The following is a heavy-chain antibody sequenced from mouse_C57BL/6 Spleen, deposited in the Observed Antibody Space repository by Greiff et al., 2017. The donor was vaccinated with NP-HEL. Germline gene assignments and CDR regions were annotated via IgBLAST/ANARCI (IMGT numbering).Heavy chain of an antibody. CDR2: INPSNGGT. Sequence: QVQLQQPGTELVKPGASVKLSCKASGYTFTSYWMHWVKQRPGQGLEWIGNINPSNGGTNYNEKFKSKATLTVDKSSSTAYMQLSSLTSEDSAVEYCATGRTAQAAFAYWGQGTLVTVSA. J-gene: IGHJ3*01. CDR3: ATGRTAQAAFAY. CDR1: GYTFTSYW. V-gene: IGHV1-53*01. D-gene: IGHD3-2*02.